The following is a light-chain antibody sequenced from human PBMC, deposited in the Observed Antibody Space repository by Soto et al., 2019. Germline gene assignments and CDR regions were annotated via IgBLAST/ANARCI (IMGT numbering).Light chain of an antibody. Sequence: DIQMTQSPSTLYSSVGDRVTITCRASQSINTWLAWYQQKPGKAPNLLIYKASNLESGVPSRFSDSGSGTEFTLTISSLQPDDFATYYCQQYNDYSWTVGQGTKVEIK. CDR3: QQYNDYSWT. CDR1: QSINTW. V-gene: IGKV1-5*03. J-gene: IGKJ1*01. CDR2: KAS.